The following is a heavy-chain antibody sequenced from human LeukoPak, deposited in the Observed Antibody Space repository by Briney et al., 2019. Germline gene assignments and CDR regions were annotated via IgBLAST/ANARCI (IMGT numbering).Heavy chain of an antibody. CDR3: ARARSSGYDEVPLDY. V-gene: IGHV1-2*02. J-gene: IGHJ4*02. CDR1: GYTFTGYY. D-gene: IGHD5-12*01. CDR2: INPNSGGT. Sequence: ATVKVSCKASGYTFTGYYMHWVRQAPGQGLEWMGWINPNSGGTNYAQKFQGRVTMTRDTSISTAYMELSRLRSDDTAVYYCARARSSGYDEVPLDYWGQGTLVTVSS.